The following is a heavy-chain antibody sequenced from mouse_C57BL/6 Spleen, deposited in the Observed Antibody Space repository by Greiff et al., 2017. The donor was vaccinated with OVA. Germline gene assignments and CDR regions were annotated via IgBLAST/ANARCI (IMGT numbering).Heavy chain of an antibody. CDR1: GFTFSDYG. CDR2: ISSGSSTI. CDR3: GPYYGKGYYAMDY. V-gene: IGHV5-17*01. Sequence: EVQLVESGGGLVKPGGSLKLSCAASGFTFSDYGMHWVRQAPEKGLEWVAYISSGSSTIYYADTVKGRFTISRDNAKNTLFLQMTSLRSEDTAMYYCGPYYGKGYYAMDYWGQGTSVTVSS. D-gene: IGHD2-10*01. J-gene: IGHJ4*01.